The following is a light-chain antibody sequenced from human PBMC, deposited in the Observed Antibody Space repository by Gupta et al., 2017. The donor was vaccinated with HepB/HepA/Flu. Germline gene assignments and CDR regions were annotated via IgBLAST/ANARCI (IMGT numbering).Light chain of an antibody. V-gene: IGLV2-14*01. J-gene: IGLJ3*02. CDR1: STYIGSYHD. CDR3: TSYTSSSISWV. Sequence: HSALTQPSSVSGSPGQSITISRTGTSTYIGSYHDVSWYQQHTGKAPKLMISDVSNRPSRVANRFAGSKYGKTASLTISGLQAEDDADYYCTSYTSSSISWVFGGGTKLTVL. CDR2: DVS.